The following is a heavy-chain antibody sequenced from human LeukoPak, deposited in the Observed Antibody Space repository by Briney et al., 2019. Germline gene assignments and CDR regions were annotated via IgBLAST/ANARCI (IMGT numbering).Heavy chain of an antibody. V-gene: IGHV4-61*01. Sequence: SATLSLTCTVSGGSVSSGSYYWSWIRQPPGEGLAWIWYIYYSGSTNYNPSLKSRVTISVDTSKNQFSLKLSSVTAADTAVYYCARANRIAVAGAFDYWGQGTLVTVSS. CDR2: IYYSGST. CDR1: GGSVSSGSYY. J-gene: IGHJ4*02. D-gene: IGHD6-19*01. CDR3: ARANRIAVAGAFDY.